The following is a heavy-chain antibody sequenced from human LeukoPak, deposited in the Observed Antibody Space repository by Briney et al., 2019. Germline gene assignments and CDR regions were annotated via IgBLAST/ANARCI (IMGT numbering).Heavy chain of an antibody. CDR2: ISSSSSYI. CDR1: GFTFSSYS. D-gene: IGHD2-15*01. V-gene: IGHV3-21*04. CDR3: AKDSTRYCSGGSCYGLDY. Sequence: PGGSLRLSCAASGFTFSSYSMNWVRQAPGKGLEWVSSISSSSSYIYYADSVKGRFTISRDNAKNSLYLQMNSLRAEDTALYYCAKDSTRYCSGGSCYGLDYWGQGTLVTVSS. J-gene: IGHJ4*02.